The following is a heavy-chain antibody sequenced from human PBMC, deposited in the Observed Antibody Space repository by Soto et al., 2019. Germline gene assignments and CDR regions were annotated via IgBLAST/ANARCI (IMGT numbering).Heavy chain of an antibody. V-gene: IGHV1-8*01. CDR2: MNPTNGNT. CDR1: TYTFTNYD. CDR3: AKGPRNWGVDY. J-gene: IGHJ4*02. D-gene: IGHD7-27*01. Sequence: QVRLVQSGVEEKKPGASVKVSYKASTYTFTNYDINWFRQATGQGLEWMEWMNPTNGNTGYAQNFQGRVTMTRSTSITTAYMELSSLRSEDTAVYYCAKGPRNWGVDYWGQGTLVTVST.